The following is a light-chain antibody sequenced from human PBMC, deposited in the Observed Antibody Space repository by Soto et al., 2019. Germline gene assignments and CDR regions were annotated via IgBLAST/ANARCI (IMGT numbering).Light chain of an antibody. CDR2: RNN. Sequence: QSVLTQPPSASGTPGQGVTISCSGSTSNIGSNYVYWYQQLPGTAPKLLIYRNNQRPSGVPDRFSGSKSGTSASPAISGLRSDDEADYFCATWDDSLNGFYVFGTGTKGTVL. CDR1: TSNIGSNY. V-gene: IGLV1-47*01. CDR3: ATWDDSLNGFYV. J-gene: IGLJ1*01.